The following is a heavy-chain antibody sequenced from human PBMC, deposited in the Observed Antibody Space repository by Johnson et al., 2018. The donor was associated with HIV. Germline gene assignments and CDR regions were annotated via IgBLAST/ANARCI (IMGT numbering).Heavy chain of an antibody. CDR2: IQKDGSEK. CDR3: ARTRLELSSGYPDAFDI. Sequence: VKLVESGGGVVQPGRSLRLSCAASGFTFSSYPMHWVRQAPGKGLEWVANIQKDGSEKYYVDSVKGRFTISRDNAKNSLYLQMNSLRAEDTAVYYCARTRLELSSGYPDAFDIWGQGTMVTVSS. CDR1: GFTFSSYP. V-gene: IGHV3-7*01. J-gene: IGHJ3*02. D-gene: IGHD3-22*01.